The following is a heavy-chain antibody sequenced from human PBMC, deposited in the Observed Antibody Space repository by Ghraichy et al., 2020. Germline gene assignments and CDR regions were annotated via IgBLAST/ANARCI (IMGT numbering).Heavy chain of an antibody. CDR2: VSAYNGNT. Sequence: ASVKVSCRASIYTSTTYGITWVRQAPGQGLEWMGWVSAYNGNTNYAQKFQGRVIMTSDTSTTTAYMELRSLRSDDTAMYYCASSLLRDCSGTKCPMKFDYWGQGTLVTVSS. J-gene: IGHJ4*02. V-gene: IGHV1-18*01. CDR3: ASSLLRDCSGTKCPMKFDY. CDR1: IYTSTTYG. D-gene: IGHD2-2*01.